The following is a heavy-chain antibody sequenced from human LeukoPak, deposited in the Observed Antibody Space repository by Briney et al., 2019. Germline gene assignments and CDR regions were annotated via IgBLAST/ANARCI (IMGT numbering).Heavy chain of an antibody. V-gene: IGHV6-1*01. J-gene: IGHJ3*02. CDR2: TYYRSKWYN. CDR3: ARGVGYCSGGSCYFLSDAFDI. Sequence: SQTLSLTCAISGDSVSSNSAAWNWIRQSPSRGLEWLGRTYYRSKWYNDYAVCVKSRITINPDTSKNQFSLQLNSVTPEDTAVYYCARGVGYCSGGSCYFLSDAFDIWGQGTMVTVSS. D-gene: IGHD2-15*01. CDR1: GDSVSSNSAA.